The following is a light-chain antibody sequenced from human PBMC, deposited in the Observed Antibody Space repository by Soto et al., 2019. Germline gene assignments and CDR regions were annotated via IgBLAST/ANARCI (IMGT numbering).Light chain of an antibody. CDR3: QLYSRHSPGR. Sequence: DVQMTQSPSTLSASVGDTVTVTCRASQSVSGRLAWYQQKPGQAPKLLIYDASTLESGVPSRFSGSGSGTDFTLTISSQQPDDFATHYCQLYSRHSPGRSGQGTMVDIK. CDR2: DAS. CDR1: QSVSGR. J-gene: IGKJ1*01. V-gene: IGKV1-5*01.